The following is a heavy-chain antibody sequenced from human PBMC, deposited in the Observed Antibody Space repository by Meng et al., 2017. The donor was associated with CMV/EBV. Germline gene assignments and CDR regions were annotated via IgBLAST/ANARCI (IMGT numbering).Heavy chain of an antibody. CDR3: ERLLCSSTSCYFDY. Sequence: GGSLRPSCAASGFTSSSYSMNWVRQAPGKGLEWVSSISSSSSYIYYADSVKGRFTISRDNAKNSQYLQMNSLRAEDTAVYYCERLLCSSTSCYFDYWGQGTLVTVSS. CDR1: GFTSSSYS. CDR2: ISSSSSYI. J-gene: IGHJ4*02. V-gene: IGHV3-21*01. D-gene: IGHD2-2*01.